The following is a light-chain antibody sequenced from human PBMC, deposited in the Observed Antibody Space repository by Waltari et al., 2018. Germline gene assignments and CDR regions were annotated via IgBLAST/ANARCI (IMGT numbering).Light chain of an antibody. Sequence: QSVLTQPPSVSGAPGQRVTIPCTGSGSNIRAGYDVHWYQQLPRAAPKLLIYGSTSRPLGVPARFFGSTSGTSASLAITGLQAEDEADYYCQSYDTSLSVVFGGGTKLTVL. J-gene: IGLJ3*02. CDR1: GSNIRAGYD. V-gene: IGLV1-40*01. CDR2: GST. CDR3: QSYDTSLSVV.